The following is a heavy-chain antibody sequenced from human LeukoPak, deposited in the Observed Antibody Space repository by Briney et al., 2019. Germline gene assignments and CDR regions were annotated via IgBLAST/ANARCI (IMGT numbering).Heavy chain of an antibody. CDR2: IKQDGSEK. CDR3: AKDQDRYDFWSGYSGYYFDY. J-gene: IGHJ4*02. CDR1: GFTFSNYW. V-gene: IGHV3-7*03. D-gene: IGHD3-3*01. Sequence: GGSLRLSCAASGFTFSNYWMSWVRQAPGKGLEWVANIKQDGSEKYYVDSVKGRFTISRDNSKNTLYLQMNSLRAEDTAVYYCAKDQDRYDFWSGYSGYYFDYWGQGTLVTVSS.